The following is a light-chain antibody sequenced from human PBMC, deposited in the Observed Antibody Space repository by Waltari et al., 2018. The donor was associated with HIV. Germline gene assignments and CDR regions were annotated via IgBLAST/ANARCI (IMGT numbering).Light chain of an antibody. Sequence: SVLTLPPSVSGTPAQNATTSCSVSSSDIERNYVYWYKLTPGPNSKLLMYRNSLRPSGVPDRFSASKSGASASLAVSGLRSDDEADYYCSTWDGSLGAYVFGGGTKLTVL. V-gene: IGLV1-47*01. CDR2: RNS. J-gene: IGLJ3*02. CDR1: SSDIERNY. CDR3: STWDGSLGAYV.